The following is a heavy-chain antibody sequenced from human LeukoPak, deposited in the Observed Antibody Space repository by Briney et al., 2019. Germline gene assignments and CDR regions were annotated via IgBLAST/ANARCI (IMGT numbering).Heavy chain of an antibody. CDR1: GFTVSKSY. CDR2: IYSGGST. Sequence: GGSLRLSCAASGFTVSKSYMSWVRQAPGKGLEWVSVIYSGGSTYYADSVKGRFTISRDSSKNTLYLQMNSLRAEDTAVYYCARDSLGMSTLDSWGQGTLVTVSS. J-gene: IGHJ4*02. D-gene: IGHD5/OR15-5a*01. CDR3: ARDSLGMSTLDS. V-gene: IGHV3-53*01.